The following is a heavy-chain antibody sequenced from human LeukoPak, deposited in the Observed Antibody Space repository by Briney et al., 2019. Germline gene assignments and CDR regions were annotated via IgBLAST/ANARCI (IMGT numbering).Heavy chain of an antibody. CDR3: ARHLHPPGVASGLDY. V-gene: IGHV4-61*09. CDR2: VSSSGST. D-gene: IGHD3-3*01. Sequence: SQTLSLTCTVSGGSVNSDTYYWSWIRQPAGKGLEWIGHVSSSGSTYYNPSLKSRVTISVDTSKNQFSLKLSSVTAADTAVYYCARHLHPPGVASGLDYWGQGTLVTVSS. CDR1: GGSVNSDTYY. J-gene: IGHJ4*02.